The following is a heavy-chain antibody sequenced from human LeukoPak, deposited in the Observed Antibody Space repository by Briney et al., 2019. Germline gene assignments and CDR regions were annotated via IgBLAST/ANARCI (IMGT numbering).Heavy chain of an antibody. CDR1: GGSISGYY. Sequence: SETLSLTCSVSGGSISGYYWSWVRQPPGKGLEWIGYIYTSGSTNYNPSLKRRVTISVDTSKNQFFLKLSSVTAADTAVYYCATTTTIASWFDPWGQGTLVTVSS. V-gene: IGHV4-4*09. J-gene: IGHJ5*02. CDR3: ATTTTIASWFDP. D-gene: IGHD2-21*01. CDR2: IYTSGST.